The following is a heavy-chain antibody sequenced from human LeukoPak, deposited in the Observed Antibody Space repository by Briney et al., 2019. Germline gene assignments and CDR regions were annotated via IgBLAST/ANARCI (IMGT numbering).Heavy chain of an antibody. V-gene: IGHV1-69*02. CDR1: GGTFNDYI. CDR2: IIPIVGLA. J-gene: IGHJ6*02. CDR3: ARHPETWLQINALDV. D-gene: IGHD5-24*01. Sequence: GASVKVSCKASGGTFNDYIFHWVRQAPGQGLEWMGKIIPIVGLANSALRFQDRVTLTADRSTTTAYMELSSLTSEDTAVYYCARHPETWLQINALDVWGQGTTVTVSS.